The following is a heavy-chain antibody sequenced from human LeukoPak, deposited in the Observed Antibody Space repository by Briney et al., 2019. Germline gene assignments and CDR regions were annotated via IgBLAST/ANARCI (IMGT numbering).Heavy chain of an antibody. CDR2: IKQDGSEK. V-gene: IGHV3-7*01. J-gene: IGHJ4*02. D-gene: IGHD5-12*01. CDR3: VWLRLSY. CDR1: GSTFSSYW. Sequence: GGSLRLSCAASGSTFSSYWMHWVRQAPGKGLEWVANIKQDGSEKYYVDSVKGRFTISRDNAKNSLYLQMNSLRAEDTAVYYCVWLRLSYWGQGTLVTVSS.